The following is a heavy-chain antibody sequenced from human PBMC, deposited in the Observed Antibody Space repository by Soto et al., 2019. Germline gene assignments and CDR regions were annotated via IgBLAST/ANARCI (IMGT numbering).Heavy chain of an antibody. D-gene: IGHD3-3*01. CDR3: AKVTISGVVINWFDP. Sequence: PGGSLRLSCAASGFTFSSYAMSWVRQAPGKGLEWVSAISGSGGSTYYADSVKGRFTISRDNSKNTLYLQMNSLRAEDTAVYYCAKVTISGVVINWFDPWGQGTLVTVSS. CDR1: GFTFSSYA. V-gene: IGHV3-23*01. CDR2: ISGSGGST. J-gene: IGHJ5*02.